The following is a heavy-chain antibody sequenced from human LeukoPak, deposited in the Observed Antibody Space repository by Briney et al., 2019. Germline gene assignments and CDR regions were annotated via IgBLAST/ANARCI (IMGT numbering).Heavy chain of an antibody. Sequence: GGSLRLSCAASGFTFSSFWMSWVRQAPGKGLEWVANIKQDGSEKYYVDSVKGRFTISRDNAKNSLYLQMNSLRAEDTAVYYCARDLDYYGSGSSDYWGQGTLVTVSS. D-gene: IGHD3-10*01. J-gene: IGHJ4*02. CDR3: ARDLDYYGSGSSDY. CDR2: IKQDGSEK. CDR1: GFTFSSFW. V-gene: IGHV3-7*01.